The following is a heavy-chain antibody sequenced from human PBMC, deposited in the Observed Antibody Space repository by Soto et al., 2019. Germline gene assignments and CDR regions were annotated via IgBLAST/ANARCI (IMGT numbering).Heavy chain of an antibody. V-gene: IGHV3-23*01. Sequence: PGGSLRLSCAASGFTFSSYAMSWVRQAPGKGLEWVSAISGSGGSTYYADSVKGRFTISRDNSKNTLYLQMNSLRAEDTAVYYCAKVLWDYYDSSGSYYFDYWGQGTLVTVSS. J-gene: IGHJ4*02. CDR2: ISGSGGST. CDR3: AKVLWDYYDSSGSYYFDY. CDR1: GFTFSSYA. D-gene: IGHD3-22*01.